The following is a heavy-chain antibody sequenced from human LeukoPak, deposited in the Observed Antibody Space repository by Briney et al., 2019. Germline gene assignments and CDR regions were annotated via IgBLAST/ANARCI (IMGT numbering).Heavy chain of an antibody. J-gene: IGHJ3*02. CDR2: IYYRGNT. CDR1: GGSISSYY. Sequence: SETLSLTCTVSGGSISSYYWSWNRQPPGEGLEWIGYIYYRGNTNYNPSLKSRVTISIDTSKNQFSLRLSSVTAADTAVYYCARDFSSDYDSSGYYSGAFDIWGQGTMVTVSS. CDR3: ARDFSSDYDSSGYYSGAFDI. D-gene: IGHD3-22*01. V-gene: IGHV4-59*01.